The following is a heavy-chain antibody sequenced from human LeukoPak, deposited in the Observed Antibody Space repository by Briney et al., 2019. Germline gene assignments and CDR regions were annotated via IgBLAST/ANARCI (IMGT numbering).Heavy chain of an antibody. D-gene: IGHD1-26*01. CDR2: MNPNSGNT. CDR1: GYTFTSYD. V-gene: IGHV1-8*01. J-gene: IGHJ5*02. Sequence: ASVKVSCKASGYTFTSYDINWVRQATGQGREWMGWMNPNSGNTGYAQKFQGRVTMTRNTSISTAYMELSSLRSEDTAVYYCARANVGGKWFDPWGQGTLVTVSS. CDR3: ARANVGGKWFDP.